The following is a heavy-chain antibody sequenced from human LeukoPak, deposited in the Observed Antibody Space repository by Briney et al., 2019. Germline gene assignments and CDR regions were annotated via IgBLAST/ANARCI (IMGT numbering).Heavy chain of an antibody. CDR2: IIPIFGTA. Sequence: SVKVSCKASGGTFSSYAISWVRQAPGQGLEWMGGIIPIFGTANFAQKFQGRVTITTDESTSTAYMELSSLRSEDTAVYYCARGSGYCSSTSCYPLYFDYWGQGTLVTVSS. V-gene: IGHV1-69*05. CDR1: GGTFSSYA. CDR3: ARGSGYCSSTSCYPLYFDY. D-gene: IGHD2-2*01. J-gene: IGHJ4*02.